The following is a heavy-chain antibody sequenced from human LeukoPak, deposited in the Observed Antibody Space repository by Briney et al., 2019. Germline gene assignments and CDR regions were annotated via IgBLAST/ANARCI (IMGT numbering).Heavy chain of an antibody. CDR3: AELGITMIGGV. CDR1: GFTFSSYS. D-gene: IGHD3-10*02. J-gene: IGHJ6*04. Sequence: GGSLRLSCAASGFTFSSYSMNWVRQAPGKGLEWVSSINSSSSYIYYADSVKGRFTISRDNAKNSLYLQMNSLRAEDTAVYYCAELGITMIGGVWGKGTTVTISS. CDR2: INSSSSYI. V-gene: IGHV3-21*01.